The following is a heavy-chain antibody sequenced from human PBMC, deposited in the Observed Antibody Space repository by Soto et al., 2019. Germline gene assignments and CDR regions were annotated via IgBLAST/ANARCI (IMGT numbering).Heavy chain of an antibody. D-gene: IGHD3-22*01. CDR3: TKDQSVLQFDSSGYYSYFYGMDV. CDR2: ISYDGSNK. CDR1: GFTFSTYG. J-gene: IGHJ6*02. Sequence: PGESLRLSCAVSGFTFSTYGMHWVRQAPGKGLEWVAVISYDGSNKYYGDSVKGRFTISRDNSKNTLYVQMNSLRAEDTAVYYCTKDQSVLQFDSSGYYSYFYGMDVWGQGTTVTVSS. V-gene: IGHV3-30*18.